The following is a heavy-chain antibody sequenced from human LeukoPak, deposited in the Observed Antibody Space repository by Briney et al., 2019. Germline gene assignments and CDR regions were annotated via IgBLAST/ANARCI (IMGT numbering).Heavy chain of an antibody. CDR1: GFTFSSYA. CDR2: ISGSGGST. Sequence: PEGSLRLSCAASGFTFSSYAMSWVRQAPGKGLEWVSAISGSGGSTYYADSVKGRFTISRDNSKNTLYLQMNSLRAEDTAVYYCAKTGGGRGRAAASPLDYWGQGTLVTVSS. V-gene: IGHV3-23*01. J-gene: IGHJ4*02. D-gene: IGHD6-13*01. CDR3: AKTGGGRGRAAASPLDY.